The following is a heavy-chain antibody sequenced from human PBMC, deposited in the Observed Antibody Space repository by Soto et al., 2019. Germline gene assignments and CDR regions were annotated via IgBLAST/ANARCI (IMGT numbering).Heavy chain of an antibody. CDR1: GFIFSSYA. D-gene: IGHD2-2*02. V-gene: IGHV3-23*01. Sequence: GGSLRLSCAASGFIFSSYALSWVRQAPGKGLEWVSTISNSGDTTYYADSVKGRFTISRDKSKNTLSLQMNSLRAEDTAVYFCARGAIIKVPAAINYFDFWGQGTLVTVSS. CDR3: ARGAIIKVPAAINYFDF. J-gene: IGHJ4*02. CDR2: ISNSGDTT.